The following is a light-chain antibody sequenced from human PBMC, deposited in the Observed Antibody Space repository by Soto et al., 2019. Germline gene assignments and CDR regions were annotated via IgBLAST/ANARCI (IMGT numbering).Light chain of an antibody. Sequence: SYELTQPPSVSVSPGQTARIACSGDALPKQYAYWYQQKPGQAPVLLIYKDKERPSGIPERFSGSSSGTTVTLTIGGVQAEDEADSYCQSSDRGDTYWVFGGGTKVTVL. CDR3: QSSDRGDTYWV. CDR1: ALPKQY. J-gene: IGLJ3*02. CDR2: KDK. V-gene: IGLV3-25*02.